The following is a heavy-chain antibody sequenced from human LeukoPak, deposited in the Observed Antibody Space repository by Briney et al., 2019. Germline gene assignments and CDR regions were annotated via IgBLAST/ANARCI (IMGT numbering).Heavy chain of an antibody. CDR1: GFTFSSYS. V-gene: IGHV3-30*03. D-gene: IGHD2-2*02. CDR3: ARSPNDGIVVVPAAIPISLYFDY. CDR2: ISYDGSNK. J-gene: IGHJ4*02. Sequence: AGGSLRLSCAASGFTFSSYSMHWVRQAPGKGLEWVAVISYDGSNKYYADSVKGRFTISRDNSKNTLYLQMNSLRAEDTAVYYCARSPNDGIVVVPAAIPISLYFDYWGQGTLVTVSS.